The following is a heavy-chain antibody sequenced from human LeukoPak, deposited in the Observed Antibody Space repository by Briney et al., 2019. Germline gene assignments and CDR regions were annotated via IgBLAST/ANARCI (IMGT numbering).Heavy chain of an antibody. CDR1: GGSFSDYY. CDR2: INHSGST. CDR3: ASLQGDTIVRGVIDWFDP. Sequence: SETLSLTCAIYGGSFSDYYWSWIRQPPGKGLEWIGEINHSGSTNYNPSLKSRVTISVDTSKNQFSLRLSSVTAADTAVYYCASLQGDTIVRGVIDWFDPWGQGTLVTVSS. D-gene: IGHD3-10*01. V-gene: IGHV4-34*01. J-gene: IGHJ5*02.